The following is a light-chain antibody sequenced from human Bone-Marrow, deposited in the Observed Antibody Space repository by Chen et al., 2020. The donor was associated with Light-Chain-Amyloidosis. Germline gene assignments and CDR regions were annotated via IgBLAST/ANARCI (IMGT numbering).Light chain of an antibody. V-gene: IGLV3-21*02. CDR1: NIGSKS. Sequence: SYVLTQPPSVSVAPGQPARITCGGNNIGSKSVHWYQQRPGQAPVLVVYEDSDRPSGIPERFSGSNSGNTATLTISRVEAGDEADYYCQVWDSSTDLVVFGGGTKLTVL. J-gene: IGLJ2*01. CDR3: QVWDSSTDLVV. CDR2: EDS.